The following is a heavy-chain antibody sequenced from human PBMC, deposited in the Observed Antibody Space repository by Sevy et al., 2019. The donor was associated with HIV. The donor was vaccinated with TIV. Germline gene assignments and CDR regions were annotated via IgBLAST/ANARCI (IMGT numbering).Heavy chain of an antibody. CDR2: ISGSGGST. J-gene: IGHJ4*02. Sequence: GGSLRLSCAASGFTFSSYAMSWVRQAPGKGLEWVSAISGSGGSTYYADSVKGRFTISRDNSKKTVYLQMNSLRAEDTAVYYCAKGGGRVWTAHYFDYWGQGTLVTVSS. CDR1: GFTFSSYA. D-gene: IGHD3-16*01. CDR3: AKGGGRVWTAHYFDY. V-gene: IGHV3-23*01.